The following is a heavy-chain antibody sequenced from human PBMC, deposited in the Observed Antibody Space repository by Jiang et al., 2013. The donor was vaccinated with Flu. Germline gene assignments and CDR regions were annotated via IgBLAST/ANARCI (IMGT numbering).Heavy chain of an antibody. Sequence: SLTCTVSGGSINDYYWSWIRQSPGKGLEWIGYIYYSGSTDYNPSLKSRVTISVDTSKNQFSLKLSSVTAADTAVYYCASGPDSGSKRRGNWFDPWGQGTLVTVSS. J-gene: IGHJ5*02. CDR1: GGSINDYY. D-gene: IGHD1-26*01. CDR2: IYYSGST. CDR3: ASGPDSGSKRRGNWFDP. V-gene: IGHV4-59*12.